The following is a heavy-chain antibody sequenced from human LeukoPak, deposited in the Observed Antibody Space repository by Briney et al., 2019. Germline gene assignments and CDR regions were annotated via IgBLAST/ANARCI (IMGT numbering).Heavy chain of an antibody. J-gene: IGHJ4*02. CDR2: IYTSGST. V-gene: IGHV4-4*07. CDR3: ARGGSSSWCEAFDY. D-gene: IGHD6-13*01. Sequence: SETLSLTCTVSGGSISSYYWSWIRQPAGKGLEWIGRIYTSGSTDYNPSLKSRVTMSVDTSKNQFSLKLSSVTAADTAVYYCARGGSSSWCEAFDYWGQGTLVTVSS. CDR1: GGSISSYY.